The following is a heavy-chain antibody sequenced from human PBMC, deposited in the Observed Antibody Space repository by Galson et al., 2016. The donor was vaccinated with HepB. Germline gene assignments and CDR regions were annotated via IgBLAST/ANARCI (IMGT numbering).Heavy chain of an antibody. V-gene: IGHV3-74*01. D-gene: IGHD1-14*01. CDR2: INSDGSST. Sequence: SLRLSCAASGFSFEDYAMHWVRQAPGKGLVWVSRINSDGSSTTYADSVKGRFTVSRDNAKNTLYLQINSLRAEDTAVYYCVRKSTTGSGDSFQMWGQGTMVTVSS. CDR3: VRKSTTGSGDSFQM. CDR1: GFSFEDYA. J-gene: IGHJ3*02.